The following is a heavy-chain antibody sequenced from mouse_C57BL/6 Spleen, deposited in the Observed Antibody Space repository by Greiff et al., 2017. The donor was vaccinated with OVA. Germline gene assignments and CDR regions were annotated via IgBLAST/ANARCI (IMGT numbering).Heavy chain of an antibody. CDR1: GYTFTDYY. V-gene: IGHV1-26*01. D-gene: IGHD4-1*01. J-gene: IGHJ2*01. CDR3: ARLEAGTDFDY. Sequence: EVQLQQSGPELVKPGASVKISCKASGYTFTDYYMNWVKQSHGKSLEWIGDINPNNGGTSYNQKFKGKATLTVDKSSSTAYMELRSLTSEDSAVYYCARLEAGTDFDYWGQGTTLTVSS. CDR2: INPNNGGT.